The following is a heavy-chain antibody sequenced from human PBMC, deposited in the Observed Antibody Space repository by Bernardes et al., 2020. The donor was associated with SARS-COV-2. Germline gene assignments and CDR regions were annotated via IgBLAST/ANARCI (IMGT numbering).Heavy chain of an antibody. J-gene: IGHJ5*02. Sequence: DAAQVSCKASGYTFTSYGISWVRQAPGQGLEWMGWISAYNGNTTYAQKLQGRVTMTTDTSTSTAYMELRSLRSDDTAVYYCARGGAGSLFGFDPWGQGTLVTVSS. CDR1: GYTFTSYG. CDR3: ARGGAGSLFGFDP. D-gene: IGHD2-21*01. CDR2: ISAYNGNT. V-gene: IGHV1-18*01.